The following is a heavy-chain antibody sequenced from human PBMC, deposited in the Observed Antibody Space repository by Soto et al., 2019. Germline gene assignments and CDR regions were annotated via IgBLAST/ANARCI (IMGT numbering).Heavy chain of an antibody. D-gene: IGHD5-18*01. CDR2: IWYDGSNK. V-gene: IGHV3-33*01. CDR3: ARDQGRGYNYGFDY. CDR1: GFTFSSYG. Sequence: QVQLVESGGGVVQPGRSLRLSCAASGFTFSSYGMHWVRQAPGKGLEWVAVIWYDGSNKYYADSVKGRFTISRDNYKNTLYLQRNSLRAEDTAVYYCARDQGRGYNYGFDYWGQGTLVTVSS. J-gene: IGHJ4*02.